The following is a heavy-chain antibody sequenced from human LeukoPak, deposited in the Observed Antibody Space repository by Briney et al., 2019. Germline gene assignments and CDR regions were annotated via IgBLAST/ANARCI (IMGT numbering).Heavy chain of an antibody. J-gene: IGHJ4*02. CDR1: GFSFSDSY. CDR3: ARDASGSGSYVRSFDY. Sequence: GESLRLSCVVSGFSFSDSYMTWIRQTPGKGLESLAYISGSGGDIYYADSVKGQFTISRDNAKNSLYLQMNSLRAEDTAVYYCARDASGSGSYVRSFDYWGQGTLVTVSS. V-gene: IGHV3-11*04. D-gene: IGHD3-10*01. CDR2: ISGSGGDI.